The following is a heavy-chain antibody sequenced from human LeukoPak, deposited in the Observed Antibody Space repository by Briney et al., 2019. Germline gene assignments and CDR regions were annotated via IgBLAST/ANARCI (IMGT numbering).Heavy chain of an antibody. V-gene: IGHV4-59*01. D-gene: IGHD6-19*01. Sequence: SETLSLTCTVSGGSISSYYWSWIRQPPGKGLEWIGYIYYSGSTNYNPSLKGRVTISVDTSKNQFSLKLSSVTAADTAVYYCARVISEQWLVHGYWLDPWGQGTLVTVSS. CDR3: ARVISEQWLVHGYWLDP. J-gene: IGHJ5*02. CDR1: GGSISSYY. CDR2: IYYSGST.